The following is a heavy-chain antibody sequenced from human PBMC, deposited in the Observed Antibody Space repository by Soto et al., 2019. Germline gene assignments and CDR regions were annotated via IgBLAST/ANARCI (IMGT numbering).Heavy chain of an antibody. CDR2: IYWDDDK. CDR1: GFSLSTSGVG. CDR3: AHMAGIVVVTEGMFDY. J-gene: IGHJ4*02. V-gene: IGHV2-5*02. D-gene: IGHD2-21*02. Sequence: QITLKESGPTLVKPTQTLTLTCTFSGFSLSTSGVGVGWIRQPPGKALEWLALIYWDDDKRYSPSLKSRLTITKDTSKNQVVLTMTNTDPVDTATYYCAHMAGIVVVTEGMFDYWGQGTLVTVSS.